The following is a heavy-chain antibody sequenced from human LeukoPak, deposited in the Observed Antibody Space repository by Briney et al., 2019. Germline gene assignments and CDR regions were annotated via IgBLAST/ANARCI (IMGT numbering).Heavy chain of an antibody. CDR1: GFTFSSYS. Sequence: GGSLRLSCAASGFTFSSYSMSWVRQAPGKGLEWVSSISSSSSYIYYADSVKGRFTISRDNAKNSLYLQMNSLRAEDTAVYYCARDNYYGSGGNWFDPWGQGTLVTVSS. D-gene: IGHD3-10*01. CDR3: ARDNYYGSGGNWFDP. J-gene: IGHJ5*02. CDR2: ISSSSSYI. V-gene: IGHV3-21*01.